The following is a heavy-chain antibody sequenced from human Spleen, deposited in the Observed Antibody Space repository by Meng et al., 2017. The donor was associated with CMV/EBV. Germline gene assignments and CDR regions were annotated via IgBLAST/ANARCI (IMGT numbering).Heavy chain of an antibody. V-gene: IGHV3-48*04. CDR1: GFTFSSYS. D-gene: IGHD3-3*01. CDR2: ISSSSSTI. Sequence: GGSLRLSCAASGFTFSSYSMNWVRQAPGKGLEWVSYISSSSSTIYYADSVKGRFTISRDNAKNSLYLQMNSLRAEDTAVYYCARDREPNYDFWSGSVESDYWGQGTLVTVSS. J-gene: IGHJ4*02. CDR3: ARDREPNYDFWSGSVESDY.